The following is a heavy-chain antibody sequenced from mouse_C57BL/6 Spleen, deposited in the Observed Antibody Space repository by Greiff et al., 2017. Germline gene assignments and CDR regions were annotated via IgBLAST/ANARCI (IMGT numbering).Heavy chain of an antibody. CDR3: AMGTAQGGTFAY. D-gene: IGHD3-2*02. CDR1: GYTFTSYW. J-gene: IGHJ3*01. CDR2: IHPSDSDT. Sequence: QVQLQQPGAELVKPGASVKVSCKASGYTFTSYWMHWVKQRPGQGLEWIGRIHPSDSDTNYNQKFKGKATLTVDESSSSAYLQLSSLTSEDSAVYVCAMGTAQGGTFAYWGQGTLVTVSA. V-gene: IGHV1-74*01.